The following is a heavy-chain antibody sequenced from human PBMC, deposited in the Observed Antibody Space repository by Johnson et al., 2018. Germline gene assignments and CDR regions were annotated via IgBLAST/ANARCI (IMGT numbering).Heavy chain of an antibody. V-gene: IGHV4-59*01. CDR3: ARDGHGLHDAFEI. Sequence: QVQLQESGPGLVKPSETLSLTCTVSGGSISSYYWSWIRQPPGKGLEWIGYIYYSGSTNYNPSLKSRVTISVDTSTNQFSLKLSSVTAADTAGYDCARDGHGLHDAFEIWGQGTMVTVSS. J-gene: IGHJ3*02. CDR1: GGSISSYY. D-gene: IGHD4-11*01. CDR2: IYYSGST.